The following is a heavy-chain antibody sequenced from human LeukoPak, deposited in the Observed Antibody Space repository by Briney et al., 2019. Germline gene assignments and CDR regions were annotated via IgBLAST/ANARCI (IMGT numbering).Heavy chain of an antibody. CDR1: GFTFSSYW. CDR3: ARFIAAAGRDYFDY. D-gene: IGHD6-13*01. J-gene: IGHJ4*02. V-gene: IGHV3-7*01. CDR2: IKQDGSEK. Sequence: PGGSLRLSCAASGFTFSSYWMSWVRQAPGKGLEWVANIKQDGSEKYYVDSVKGRFTISRDNAKNSLYLQMNSLRAEDTAVYYCARFIAAAGRDYFDYWGQGTLVTVSS.